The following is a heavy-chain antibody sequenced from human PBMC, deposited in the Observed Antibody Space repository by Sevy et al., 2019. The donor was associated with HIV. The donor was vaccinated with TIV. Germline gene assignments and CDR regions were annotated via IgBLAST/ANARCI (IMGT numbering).Heavy chain of an antibody. D-gene: IGHD6-19*01. V-gene: IGHV3-30*02. CDR3: AKDLAVAGPYYFDY. Sequence: GGSLRLSCAASGFTFSSYGMHWVRQAPGKGLEWVAFIRYDGSNKYYAYSVKGRFTISRDNSKNTLDLQMNSLRAEDTAVYYCAKDLAVAGPYYFDYWGQGTLVTVSS. J-gene: IGHJ4*02. CDR1: GFTFSSYG. CDR2: IRYDGSNK.